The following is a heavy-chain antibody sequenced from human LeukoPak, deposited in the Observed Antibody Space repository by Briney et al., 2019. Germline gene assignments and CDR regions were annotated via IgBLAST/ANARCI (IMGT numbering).Heavy chain of an antibody. Sequence: SETLSLTCAVSGGSISNYYRSWIRQPPGKGLEWIGCIYFSGSTNYNSSLKSRVTISVDTSRNQFSLKLNSVTAADTAVYYCATSSSSWTQFDYWGQGTLVTASS. CDR1: GGSISNYY. V-gene: IGHV4-59*01. CDR2: IYFSGST. CDR3: ATSSSSWTQFDY. J-gene: IGHJ4*02. D-gene: IGHD6-13*01.